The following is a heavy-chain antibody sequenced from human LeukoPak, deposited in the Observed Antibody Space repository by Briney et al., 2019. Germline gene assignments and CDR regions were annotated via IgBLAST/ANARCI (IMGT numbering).Heavy chain of an antibody. D-gene: IGHD1-26*01. CDR3: AKGHVGALWGYFDY. Sequence: PGGSLRLSCAASGFTFSNYDMHWVRQAPGEGLEWVAVTSTDGSYKYYADSLRGRFTISGDNSRNTLYLQMDSLRAEDTAVYYCAKGHVGALWGYFDYWGQGTLVTVSS. CDR2: TSTDGSYK. J-gene: IGHJ4*02. CDR1: GFTFSNYD. V-gene: IGHV3-30*18.